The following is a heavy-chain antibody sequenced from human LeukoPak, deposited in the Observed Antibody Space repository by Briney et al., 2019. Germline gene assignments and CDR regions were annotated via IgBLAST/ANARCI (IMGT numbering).Heavy chain of an antibody. J-gene: IGHJ4*02. Sequence: ASVKVSCKASGYTFTNNYLHWVRQDPGQGLEWMGMIYPGDGSTSYPQNFQGRVTVTRDTSTTTVHMELRGLRSEDTAVYYCARDQEGFDYWGQGTVVTVSS. CDR3: ARDQEGFDY. V-gene: IGHV1-46*01. CDR1: GYTFTNNY. CDR2: IYPGDGST.